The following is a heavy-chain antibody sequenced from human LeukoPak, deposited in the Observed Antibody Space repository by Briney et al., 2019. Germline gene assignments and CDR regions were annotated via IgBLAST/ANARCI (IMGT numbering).Heavy chain of an antibody. CDR1: GFTFSDYY. Sequence: GGSLRLSCAASGFTFSDYYMSWIRQAPGKGLVWVSRINSDGSSTSYADSVKGRFTISRDNAKNTLYLQMNSLRAEDTAVYYCARAMVIGYPGGFDYWGQGTLVTVSS. CDR3: ARAMVIGYPGGFDY. CDR2: INSDGSST. J-gene: IGHJ4*02. D-gene: IGHD2-21*01. V-gene: IGHV3-74*01.